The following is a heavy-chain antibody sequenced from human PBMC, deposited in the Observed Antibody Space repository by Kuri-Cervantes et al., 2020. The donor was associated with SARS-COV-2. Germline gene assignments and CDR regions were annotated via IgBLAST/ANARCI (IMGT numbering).Heavy chain of an antibody. CDR1: GYTFTSYG. D-gene: IGHD3-10*01. CDR2: ISAYNGNT. J-gene: IGHJ4*02. V-gene: IGHV1-18*01. CDR3: ARERILWFGEPTHFDY. Sequence: ASVKVSCKASGYTFTSYGISWVRQAPGQGLEWMGWISAYNGNTNYAQKLQGRVTMTTDTSTSTAYMELRSLRSDDTAVCYCARERILWFGEPTHFDYWGQGTLVTVSS.